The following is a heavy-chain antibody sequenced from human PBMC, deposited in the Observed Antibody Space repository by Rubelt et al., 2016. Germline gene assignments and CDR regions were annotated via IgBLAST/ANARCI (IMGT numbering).Heavy chain of an antibody. D-gene: IGHD4-17*01. J-gene: IGHJ4*02. CDR1: GYTFTSYY. CDR2: IHHSCGST. CDR3: ARAASTVTTLLDLGY. V-gene: IGHV1-46*01. Sequence: QVQLVQSGAEVKKPGASVKVSCTASGYTFTSYYMHWVRQAPGQGLEWMGIIHHSCGSTSYAQKFQIRVAMTRATSTSTVYMEQSSRRSDDTAGYYGARAASTVTTLLDLGYWGQGTLVTVSS.